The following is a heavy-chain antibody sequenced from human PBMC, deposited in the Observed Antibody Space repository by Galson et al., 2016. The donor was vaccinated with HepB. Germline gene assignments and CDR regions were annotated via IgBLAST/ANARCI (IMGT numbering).Heavy chain of an antibody. D-gene: IGHD3-10*01. V-gene: IGHV4-39*07. CDR2: IYYSGTT. CDR1: GVSIARSSYY. CDR3: ARVYNVGSIPLWGY. J-gene: IGHJ4*02. Sequence: SETLSLTCAVSGVSIARSSYYWAWIRQPPGKGLEFVGSIYYSGTTYYNPSLKSRVAISIESSKNQFSLRVDSVTAADTAVYFCARVYNVGSIPLWGYWGQGTLVAVSS.